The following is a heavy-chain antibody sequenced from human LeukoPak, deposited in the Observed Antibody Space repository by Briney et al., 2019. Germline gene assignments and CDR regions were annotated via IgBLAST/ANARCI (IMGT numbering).Heavy chain of an antibody. CDR1: GFTFSSYG. Sequence: GGSLRLSCAASGFTFSSYGMHRVRQAPGKGLEWVAFIRYDGSNKYYADSVKGRFTISRDNSKNTLYLQMNSLRAEDTAVYYCAKDRDDYVGRYFDYWGQGTLVTVSS. V-gene: IGHV3-30*02. CDR3: AKDRDDYVGRYFDY. D-gene: IGHD3-16*01. CDR2: IRYDGSNK. J-gene: IGHJ4*02.